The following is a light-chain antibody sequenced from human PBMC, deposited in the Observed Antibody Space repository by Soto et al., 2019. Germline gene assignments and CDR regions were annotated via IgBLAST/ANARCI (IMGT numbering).Light chain of an antibody. J-gene: IGKJ1*01. CDR1: QNIDTW. CDR3: QQYSDSSRS. CDR2: TAS. V-gene: IGKV1-5*03. Sequence: DIQMTQSPFTLSASIGDRITISCRASQNIDTWLAWYQQRPGEAPKLLIYTASNLENGVPSRFSGSGSGTAFTLTISSLQPEDFATYYCQQYSDSSRSFGQGTQVE.